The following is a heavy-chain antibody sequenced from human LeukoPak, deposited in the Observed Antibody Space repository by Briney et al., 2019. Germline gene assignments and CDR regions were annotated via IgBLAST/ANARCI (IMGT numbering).Heavy chain of an antibody. V-gene: IGHV4-59*08. CDR2: MSYSGTT. CDR1: GGSISSYS. D-gene: IGHD3-10*01. Sequence: PSETLSLTCTVSGGSISSYSWSWVRQPPGKGLEWIACMSYSGTTNYNPSLKSRVTISVDTSKKQFSLKLSSVTAADTAVYYCARHEGKLWFGETAMNYWGQGTLVTVSS. J-gene: IGHJ4*02. CDR3: ARHEGKLWFGETAMNY.